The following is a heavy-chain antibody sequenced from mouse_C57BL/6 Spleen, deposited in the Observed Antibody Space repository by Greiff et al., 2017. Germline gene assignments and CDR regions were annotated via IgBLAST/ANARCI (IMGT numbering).Heavy chain of an antibody. CDR2: IYPGNSDT. CDR1: GYTFTSYW. D-gene: IGHD2-1*01. J-gene: IGHJ3*01. V-gene: IGHV1-5*01. CDR3: TRSFYGNTGFAY. Sequence: VQLQQSGTVLARPGASVKMSCKTSGYTFTSYWMHWVKQRPGQGLEWIGAIYPGNSDTSYNQKFKGKAKLTAVTSASPAYMELSRLTKEDSAVYYCTRSFYGNTGFAYRGQGTLVTVSA.